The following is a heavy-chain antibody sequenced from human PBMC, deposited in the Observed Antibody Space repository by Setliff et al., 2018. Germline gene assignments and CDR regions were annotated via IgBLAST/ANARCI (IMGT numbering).Heavy chain of an antibody. J-gene: IGHJ6*03. V-gene: IGHV3-48*01. CDR2: ISSSSRTK. CDR1: GFTFSSYT. CDR3: ARNGDVDTGFLGYYYYYYMDV. D-gene: IGHD5-18*01. Sequence: GGSLRLSCAASGFTFSSYTMNWVRQAPGKGLEWVSYISSSSRTKYYADSVKGRFTISRDNAKNSLYLQMNSLRAEDTAAYYCARNGDVDTGFLGYYYYYYMDVWGKGTTVTVSS.